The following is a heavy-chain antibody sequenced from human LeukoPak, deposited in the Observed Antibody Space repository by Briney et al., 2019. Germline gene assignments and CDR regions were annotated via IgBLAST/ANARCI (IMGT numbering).Heavy chain of an antibody. CDR3: ANARREIGYCSGGSCYYYYYYMDV. D-gene: IGHD2-15*01. CDR1: GFTFSSYS. J-gene: IGHJ6*03. CDR2: IRYDGSNK. Sequence: GGSLRLSCAASGFTFSSYSMNWVRQAPGKGLEWVAFIRYDGSNKYYADSVKGRFTISRDNSKNTLYLQMNSLRAEDTAVYYCANARREIGYCSGGSCYYYYYYMDVWGKGTTVTISS. V-gene: IGHV3-30*02.